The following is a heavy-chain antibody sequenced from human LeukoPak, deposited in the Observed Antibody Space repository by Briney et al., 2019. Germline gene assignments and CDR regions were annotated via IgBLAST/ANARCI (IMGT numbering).Heavy chain of an antibody. Sequence: TGGSLRLSCAASAFTFSDYSMNWVRQAPGKGLEWVSSITSSSSHIYDADSVKGRFTISRDNAKNSLFLQMNSLRAEDTAVYYCARDQGRIPGRPGAFDIWGQGTMVTVSS. D-gene: IGHD6-6*01. CDR1: AFTFSDYS. V-gene: IGHV3-21*01. CDR3: ARDQGRIPGRPGAFDI. J-gene: IGHJ3*02. CDR2: ITSSSSHI.